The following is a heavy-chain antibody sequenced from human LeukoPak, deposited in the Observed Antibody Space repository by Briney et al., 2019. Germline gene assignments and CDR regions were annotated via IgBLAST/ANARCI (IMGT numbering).Heavy chain of an antibody. D-gene: IGHD1-26*01. V-gene: IGHV4-59*01. CDR1: GGSISSYY. CDR2: IYYSGST. CDR3: ARAGVGATTDY. Sequence: SETLSLTCTVSGGSISSYYWSWIRQPPGKGLEWIGYIYYSGSTNYNPSLKSRVTISVDTSKNQFSLKLSSVTAADTAVYYCARAGVGATTDYWGQGTLVTVSS. J-gene: IGHJ4*02.